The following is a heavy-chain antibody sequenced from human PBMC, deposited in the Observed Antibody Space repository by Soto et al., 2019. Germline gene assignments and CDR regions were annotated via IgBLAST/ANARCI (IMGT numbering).Heavy chain of an antibody. CDR3: ARAGKYYYGSGSPYYYGMDV. J-gene: IGHJ6*02. Sequence: QVKMVQSGAEVKKPGASVKVSCKASGYTFTSYGVSWVRQAPGQGLEWMGWISGYNGNTNYAQKLQGRVTMTKDTSTSTANMEMRSLRSDITAVYYCARAGKYYYGSGSPYYYGMDVWGQRITVKVSS. CDR2: ISGYNGNT. V-gene: IGHV1-18*04. CDR1: GYTFTSYG. D-gene: IGHD3-10*01.